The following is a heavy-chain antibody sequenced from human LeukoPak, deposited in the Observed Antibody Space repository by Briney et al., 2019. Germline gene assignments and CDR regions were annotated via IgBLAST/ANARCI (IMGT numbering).Heavy chain of an antibody. CDR2: ISAYNGNT. CDR3: ARVWGEDYYGSGSYFSY. D-gene: IGHD3-10*01. CDR1: GYTFTSYG. J-gene: IGHJ4*02. Sequence: GASVKVSCKASGYTFTSYGISWVRQAPGQGLEWMGWISAYNGNTNYAQKLQGRVTMTTDTSTSTAYMELRSLRSDDTAVYCCARVWGEDYYGSGSYFSYWGQGTLATVSS. V-gene: IGHV1-18*01.